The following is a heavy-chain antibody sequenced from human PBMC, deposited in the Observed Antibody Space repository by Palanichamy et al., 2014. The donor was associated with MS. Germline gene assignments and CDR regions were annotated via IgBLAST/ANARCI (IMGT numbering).Heavy chain of an antibody. CDR1: GFTFSDYY. CDR2: ISSRGNYT. Sequence: QVQLVESGGGLVKPGGSLRLSCAASGFTFSDYYMSWIRQAPGKGLEWVSYISSRGNYTNYADSVKARFTISRDNAKNSLYLQMNSLRAEDTAVYYCAREDRTVTTCDYWGQGTLVTVSS. CDR3: AREDRTVTTCDY. J-gene: IGHJ4*02. D-gene: IGHD4-11*01. V-gene: IGHV3-11*06.